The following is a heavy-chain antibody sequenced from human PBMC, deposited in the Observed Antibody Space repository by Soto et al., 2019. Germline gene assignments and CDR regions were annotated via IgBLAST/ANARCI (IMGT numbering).Heavy chain of an antibody. D-gene: IGHD3-22*01. CDR1: GGTFSSYA. J-gene: IGHJ4*02. CDR2: IIPIFGTA. Sequence: ASVKVSCKASGGTFSSYAISWVRQAPGQGLEWMGGIIPIFGTANYAQKFQGRVTITADESTSTAYMELSSLRSEDTAVYYCARARGVYYDSSGYLIDYWGQGTLVTVSS. V-gene: IGHV1-69*13. CDR3: ARARGVYYDSSGYLIDY.